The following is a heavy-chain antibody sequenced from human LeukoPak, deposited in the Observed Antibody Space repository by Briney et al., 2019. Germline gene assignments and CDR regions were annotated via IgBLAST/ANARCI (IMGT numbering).Heavy chain of an antibody. CDR2: IYYSGST. J-gene: IGHJ4*02. D-gene: IGHD5-18*01. Sequence: SETLSLTCTVSGGSISSSSYYWGWIRQPPGKGLEWIGSIYYSGSTYYNPSLKSRVTISVDTSKNQFSLKLSSVTAADTAVYYCALNTAMVTDHFDYWGQGTLVTVSS. CDR1: GGSISSSSYY. CDR3: ALNTAMVTDHFDY. V-gene: IGHV4-39*01.